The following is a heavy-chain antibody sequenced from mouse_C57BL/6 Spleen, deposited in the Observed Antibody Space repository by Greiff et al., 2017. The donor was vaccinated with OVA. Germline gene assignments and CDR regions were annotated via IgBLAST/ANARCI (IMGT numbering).Heavy chain of an antibody. CDR1: GYTFTSYW. CDR2: IDPSDSYT. V-gene: IGHV1-50*01. Sequence: QLQQSGAELVKPGASVKLSCKASGYTFTSYWMQWVKQRPGQGLEWIGEIDPSDSYTNYNQKFKGKATLTVDTSSSTAYMQLSSLTSEDSAVYYCARLGNTYAMDYWGQGTSVTVSS. D-gene: IGHD2-1*01. CDR3: ARLGNTYAMDY. J-gene: IGHJ4*01.